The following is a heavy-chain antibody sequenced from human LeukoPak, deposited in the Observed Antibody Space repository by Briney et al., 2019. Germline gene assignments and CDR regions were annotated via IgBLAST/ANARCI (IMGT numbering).Heavy chain of an antibody. CDR3: ARYHGKFLTMIVRNWFDP. CDR2: IYTSGST. Sequence: PSETLPLTCTVSGGSISSYYWSWIRQPAGKGLEWIGRIYTSGSTNYNPSLKSRVTMSVDTSKNQFSLKLSSVTAADTAVYYCARYHGKFLTMIVRNWFDPWGQGTLVTVSS. J-gene: IGHJ5*02. V-gene: IGHV4-4*07. D-gene: IGHD3-22*01. CDR1: GGSISSYY.